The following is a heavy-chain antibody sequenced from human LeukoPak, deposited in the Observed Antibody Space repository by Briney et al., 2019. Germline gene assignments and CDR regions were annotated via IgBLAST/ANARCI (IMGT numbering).Heavy chain of an antibody. V-gene: IGHV1-46*01. Sequence: ASVKVSCKASGYTFTSYYMHWVRQAPGQGLEWMGIINPSGGSTSYAQKFQGRVTITADESTSTAYMELSSLRSEDTAVYYCAREAGDPRRYYYYGMDVWGQGTTVTVSS. J-gene: IGHJ6*02. CDR3: AREAGDPRRYYYYGMDV. D-gene: IGHD7-27*01. CDR2: INPSGGST. CDR1: GYTFTSYY.